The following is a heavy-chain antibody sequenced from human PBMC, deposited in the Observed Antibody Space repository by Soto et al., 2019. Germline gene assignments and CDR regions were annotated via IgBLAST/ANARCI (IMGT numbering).Heavy chain of an antibody. CDR1: GFTFSSYA. CDR3: ARDRDYYDSSGYFYYYYYGMDV. Sequence: GGSLRLSCAASGFTFSSYAMHWVRQAPGKGLEWVAVISYDGSNKYYADSVKGRFTISRDNSKNTLYLQMNSLRAEDTAVYYCARDRDYYDSSGYFYYYYYGMDVWGQGTTVTVSS. CDR2: ISYDGSNK. J-gene: IGHJ6*02. V-gene: IGHV3-30-3*01. D-gene: IGHD3-22*01.